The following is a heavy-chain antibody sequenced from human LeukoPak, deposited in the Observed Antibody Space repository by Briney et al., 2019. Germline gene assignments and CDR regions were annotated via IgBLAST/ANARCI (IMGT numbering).Heavy chain of an antibody. CDR2: FTTSSSYM. CDR1: GFTFSDYN. Sequence: GGSLRLSCVASGFTFSDYNMNWVRRAPGKGLEWVSSFTTSSSYMYYADSVKGRFTISRDNAKNSLYLHMNSLRAEDTAVYYCARHGSGWYMNDYWGQGTLVTVSS. D-gene: IGHD6-19*01. V-gene: IGHV3-21*01. CDR3: ARHGSGWYMNDY. J-gene: IGHJ4*02.